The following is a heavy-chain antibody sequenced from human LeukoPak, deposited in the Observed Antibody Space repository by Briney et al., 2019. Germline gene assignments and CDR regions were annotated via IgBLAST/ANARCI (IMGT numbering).Heavy chain of an antibody. CDR1: GFTLSDYY. CDR2: TRKKAKGYTT. V-gene: IGHV3-72*01. J-gene: IGHJ4*02. Sequence: SGGSLRLSCAASGFTLSDYYMAWVRQAPGQGLEWVARTRKKAKGYTTEYAASVKGRFTISRDDSKNSVDLQMNSLITEDTAVYYCARAQSDSSGYYYVGDYWGQGTLVTVSS. CDR3: ARAQSDSSGYYYVGDY. D-gene: IGHD3-22*01.